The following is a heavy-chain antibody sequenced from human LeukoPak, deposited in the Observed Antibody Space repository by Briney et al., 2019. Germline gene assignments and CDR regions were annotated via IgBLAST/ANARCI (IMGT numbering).Heavy chain of an antibody. CDR2: ISGSGGST. V-gene: IGHV3-23*01. Sequence: PGGSLRLSCAASGFTFSSYAMSWVRQAPGKGLKWVSAISGSGGSTYYADSVKGRFTISRDNSKNTLYLQMNSLRAEDTAVYYCAKDPYDSSGYYEGAYFDYWGQGTLVTVSS. J-gene: IGHJ4*02. CDR1: GFTFSSYA. CDR3: AKDPYDSSGYYEGAYFDY. D-gene: IGHD3-22*01.